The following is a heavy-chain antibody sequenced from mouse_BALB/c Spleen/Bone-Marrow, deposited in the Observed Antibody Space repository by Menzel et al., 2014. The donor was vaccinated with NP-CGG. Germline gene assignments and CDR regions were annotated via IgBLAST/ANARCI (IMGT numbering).Heavy chain of an antibody. CDR3: ARYGGRYYAMDY. CDR1: GFNIKDTY. D-gene: IGHD1-1*01. J-gene: IGHJ4*01. CDR2: IDPANGNT. Sequence: VQLQQSGAELVKPGASVKLSCTASGFNIKDTYMHWVKQGPEQGLEWIGRIDPANGNTNYDPRFQGKATITADASSNTAYLQLSSLTSEDTAVYYCARYGGRYYAMDYWGQGTSVTVSS. V-gene: IGHV14-3*02.